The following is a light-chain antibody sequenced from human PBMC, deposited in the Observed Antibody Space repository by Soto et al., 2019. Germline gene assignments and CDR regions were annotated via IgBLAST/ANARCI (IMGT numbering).Light chain of an antibody. CDR3: QQYDTWPRT. J-gene: IGKJ1*01. Sequence: EIVLTQSPDTLSLSPGERATLSCRASQSVSTNFAWYLQKPGQAPRLLIYGASTRATAVPARFTASGSGTEFTLSISSLQSDDFGVYYCQQYDTWPRTFGQGTKVDIK. V-gene: IGKV3-15*01. CDR2: GAS. CDR1: QSVSTN.